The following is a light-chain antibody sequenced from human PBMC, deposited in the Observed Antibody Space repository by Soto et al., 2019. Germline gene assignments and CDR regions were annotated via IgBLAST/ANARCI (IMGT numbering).Light chain of an antibody. J-gene: IGKJ1*01. CDR2: AAS. V-gene: IGKV1-6*01. CDR1: QGVRND. Sequence: AIQMTQSPSSLSASVGDRVTITCRSSQGVRNDLGWYQQKPGKAPKLLISAASILQTGVSSRFSGSGSGTNFTHTISSLQPEDFATYFCLQNFNYPRTFGQGTKVAIK. CDR3: LQNFNYPRT.